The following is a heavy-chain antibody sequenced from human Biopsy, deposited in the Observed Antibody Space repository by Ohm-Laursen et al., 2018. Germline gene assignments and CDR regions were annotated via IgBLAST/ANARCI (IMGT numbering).Heavy chain of an antibody. D-gene: IGHD3-10*01. CDR1: GFTFSTYA. V-gene: IGHV3-48*04. Sequence: SLRLSCAATGFTFSTYAMNWVRQAPGQGLEWISYISSTSSATYYADSVKGRLTVSRDNAKNSLYLQMDRLRAEDTAVYYCDRPPWGHAYGYYNGMDVWGQGTTVIVSS. J-gene: IGHJ6*02. CDR2: ISSTSSAT. CDR3: DRPPWGHAYGYYNGMDV.